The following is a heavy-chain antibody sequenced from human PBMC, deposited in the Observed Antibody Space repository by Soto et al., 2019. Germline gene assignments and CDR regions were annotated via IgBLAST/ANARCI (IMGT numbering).Heavy chain of an antibody. V-gene: IGHV3-30-3*01. Sequence: LRLSFAASVFAFNIYAIHGVRQAPGKGLEWVAVISHDGTNRYYTDSVRGRFTISRDNSKNTVYLEMDSLRADDTAVYYCARVFMVRGSGQIFDYWGQGTLVTVS. CDR1: VFAFNIYA. D-gene: IGHD3-10*01. CDR3: ARVFMVRGSGQIFDY. J-gene: IGHJ4*02. CDR2: ISHDGTNR.